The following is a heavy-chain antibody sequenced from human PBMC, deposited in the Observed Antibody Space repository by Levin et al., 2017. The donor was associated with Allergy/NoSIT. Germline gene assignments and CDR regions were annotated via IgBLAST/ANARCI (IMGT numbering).Heavy chain of an antibody. Sequence: SETLSLTCAVSGGSISSYYWTWIRQPPGKGLEWIGNIYYSGSTNYNPSLKSRLTISVDTSKNQFSLKLSSVTAADTAFYYCARDSSVIGAFDIWGRGTMVTVSS. V-gene: IGHV4-59*01. D-gene: IGHD2/OR15-2a*01. CDR1: GGSISSYY. CDR3: ARDSSVIGAFDI. CDR2: IYYSGST. J-gene: IGHJ3*02.